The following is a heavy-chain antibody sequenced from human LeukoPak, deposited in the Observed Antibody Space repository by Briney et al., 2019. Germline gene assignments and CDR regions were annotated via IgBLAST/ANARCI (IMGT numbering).Heavy chain of an antibody. V-gene: IGHV1-69*05. D-gene: IGHD1-26*01. CDR3: ARGFSLVGVTLDY. CDR2: IIPIFGTA. J-gene: IGHJ4*02. Sequence: SVKVSCKASGGTFSSYAISWVRQAPGQGLEWMGGIIPIFGTANYAQKFQGRVTITTDESTSTAYMELSSLRSEDTAVYYCARGFSLVGVTLDYWGQGTLGTVSS. CDR1: GGTFSSYA.